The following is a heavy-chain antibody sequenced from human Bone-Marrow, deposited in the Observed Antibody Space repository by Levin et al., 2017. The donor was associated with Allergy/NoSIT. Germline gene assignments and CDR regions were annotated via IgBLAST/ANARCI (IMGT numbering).Heavy chain of an antibody. CDR2: IYHSGST. CDR1: GYSISSGYY. V-gene: IGHV4-38-2*01. Sequence: GSLRLSCAVSGYSISSGYYWGWIRQPPGKGLEWIGSIYHSGSTYYNPSLKSRVTISVDTSKNQFSLKLSSVTAADTAVYYCARGCCCSSTSCYSRRVGAFDIWGQGTMVTVSS. J-gene: IGHJ3*02. D-gene: IGHD2-2*01. CDR3: ARGCCCSSTSCYSRRVGAFDI.